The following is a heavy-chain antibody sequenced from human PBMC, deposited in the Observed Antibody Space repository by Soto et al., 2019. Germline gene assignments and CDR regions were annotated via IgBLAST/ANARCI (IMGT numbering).Heavy chain of an antibody. CDR3: ASIVATISDYGMDV. CDR1: GYTFTGYY. D-gene: IGHD5-12*01. V-gene: IGHV1-2*02. J-gene: IGHJ6*02. CDR2: INPNSGGT. Sequence: ASVKVSCKASGYTFTGYYMHRVRQAPGQGLEWMGWINPNSGGTNYAQKFQGRVTMTRDTSISTAYMELSRLRSDDTAVYYCASIVATISDYGMDVWGQGTTVTVSS.